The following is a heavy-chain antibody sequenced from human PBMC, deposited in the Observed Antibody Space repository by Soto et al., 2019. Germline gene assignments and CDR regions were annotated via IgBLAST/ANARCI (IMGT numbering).Heavy chain of an antibody. CDR2: IIPIFGTA. J-gene: IGHJ6*02. CDR3: AKVRYSSPMGYYYGMDV. V-gene: IGHV1-69*01. Sequence: QVQLEQSGGEVKKPGSSVKVCCKASGVTFSKFIMTWVRQAPGLGLEWVGGIIPIFGTANYAQKFQGRVTITADESTSTSYLEVSNLRSEDTAVYYCAKVRYSSPMGYYYGMDVWGQGTAVTVSS. D-gene: IGHD6-19*01. CDR1: GVTFSKFI.